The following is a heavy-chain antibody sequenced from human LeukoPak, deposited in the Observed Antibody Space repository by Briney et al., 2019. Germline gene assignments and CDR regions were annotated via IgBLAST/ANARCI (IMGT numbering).Heavy chain of an antibody. J-gene: IGHJ6*03. CDR3: AREWCGGSCPPPSLDYYYYMDV. Sequence: ASVKVSCKASGYTFTGYYMHWVRQAPGQGLEWMGWINPNSGGTNCAQKFQGWVTMTRDTSISTAYMELSRLRSDDTAVYYCAREWCGGSCPPPSLDYYYYMDVWGKGTTVTVSS. CDR1: GYTFTGYY. D-gene: IGHD2-15*01. V-gene: IGHV1-2*04. CDR2: INPNSGGT.